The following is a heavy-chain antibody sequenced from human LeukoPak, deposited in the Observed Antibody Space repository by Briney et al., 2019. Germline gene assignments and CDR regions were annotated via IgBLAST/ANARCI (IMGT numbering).Heavy chain of an antibody. Sequence: GGSLRLSCAASGFSFSSFGMSWVRQAPGKGLEWVSAISGSGDSTYYADSVKGRFTISRDNSKNTLYLHMNSLRAEDTAVYYCAKNIRVQKYYFDYWGQGTLVTVSS. V-gene: IGHV3-23*01. D-gene: IGHD3-3*02. J-gene: IGHJ4*02. CDR1: GFSFSSFG. CDR2: ISGSGDST. CDR3: AKNIRVQKYYFDY.